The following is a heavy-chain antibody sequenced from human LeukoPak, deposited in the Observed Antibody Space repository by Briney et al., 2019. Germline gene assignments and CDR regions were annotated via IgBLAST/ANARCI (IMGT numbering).Heavy chain of an antibody. J-gene: IGHJ6*03. Sequence: SETLSLTCTVSGGSISSYYWSWIRQPAGKGLEWIGRIYTSGSTNYNPSLKSRVTMSVDTSKNQFSLKLSSVTAADTAVYYCARDGYSSGWYPTYYYYYYYMDVWGKGTTVTISS. CDR3: ARDGYSSGWYPTYYYYYYYMDV. D-gene: IGHD6-19*01. CDR1: GGSISSYY. V-gene: IGHV4-4*07. CDR2: IYTSGST.